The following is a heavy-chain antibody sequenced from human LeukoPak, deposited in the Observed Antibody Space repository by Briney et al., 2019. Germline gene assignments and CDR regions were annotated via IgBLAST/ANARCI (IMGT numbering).Heavy chain of an antibody. J-gene: IGHJ6*04. CDR3: ARAGDIVVVVAAWRAPMDV. V-gene: IGHV3-48*03. CDR2: ISSSGSTI. CDR1: GFTFSSYE. D-gene: IGHD2-15*01. Sequence: GGSLRLSCAASGFTFSSYEMNWVRQAPGKGLEWVSYISSSGSTIYYADSVKGRFTISRDNAKNSLYLQMNSLRAEGTAVYYCARAGDIVVVVAAWRAPMDVWGKGTTVTISS.